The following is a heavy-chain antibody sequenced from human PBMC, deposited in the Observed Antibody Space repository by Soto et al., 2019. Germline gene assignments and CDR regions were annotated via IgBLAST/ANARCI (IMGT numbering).Heavy chain of an antibody. D-gene: IGHD3-16*01. CDR1: GFTVSSNY. V-gene: IGHV3-30*03. CDR2: ISYDGSNK. J-gene: IGHJ4*02. CDR3: ARDGGGSGYFDY. Sequence: GGSLRLSCAASGFTVSSNYMSWVRQAPGKGLEWVAVISYDGSNKYYADSVKGRFTITRDTSKNTLYLQMNSLRAEDTAVDYCARDGGGSGYFDYWGQGTLVTVSS.